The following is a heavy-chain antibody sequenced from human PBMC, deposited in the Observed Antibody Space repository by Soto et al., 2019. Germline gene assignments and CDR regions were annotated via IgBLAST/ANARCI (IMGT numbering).Heavy chain of an antibody. V-gene: IGHV1-24*01. Sequence: ASVKVSCKVSGYTLTELSMHWVRQAPGQGLEWMGGFDPEEGETIYAQKFQGRVTMTEDTSTDTAYMELSSLRSEDTAVYYCATGGYCIGGTCYSRYSSGWYLNYFDYWGQGTLVTVS. J-gene: IGHJ4*02. D-gene: IGHD2-15*01. CDR3: ATGGYCIGGTCYSRYSSGWYLNYFDY. CDR2: FDPEEGET. CDR1: GYTLTELS.